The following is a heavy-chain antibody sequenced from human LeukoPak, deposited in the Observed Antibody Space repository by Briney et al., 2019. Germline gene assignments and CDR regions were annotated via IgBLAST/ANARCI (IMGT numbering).Heavy chain of an antibody. Sequence: SETLSVTCTVSGGSISDINYYWGWIRQLPGKGLEWIASIYYSGSTYYNPSLKSRVTISVDTSKKQFSLKLSSVTAADTAVYYCARIDFYGSGNYYFDYWGQGTLVTVSS. J-gene: IGHJ4*02. CDR2: IYYSGST. CDR3: ARIDFYGSGNYYFDY. V-gene: IGHV4-39*01. D-gene: IGHD3-10*01. CDR1: GGSISDINYY.